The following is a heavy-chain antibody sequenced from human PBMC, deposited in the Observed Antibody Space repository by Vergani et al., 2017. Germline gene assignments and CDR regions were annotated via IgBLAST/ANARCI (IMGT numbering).Heavy chain of an antibody. CDR1: GGSIGSGGYS. V-gene: IGHV4-30-2*01. Sequence: QLQLQESASGLVKPSQTLSLTCAVSGGSIGSGGYSWSWIRQPPGKGLEWIGYIYHSGSTFYNPSLKSRVTISVDRSKNQFSLKLSSVTAADTAVYYCARDXGGGPPDYYYYMDVWGKGTTVTVSS. J-gene: IGHJ6*03. D-gene: IGHD3-16*01. CDR3: ARDXGGGPPDYYYYMDV. CDR2: IYHSGST.